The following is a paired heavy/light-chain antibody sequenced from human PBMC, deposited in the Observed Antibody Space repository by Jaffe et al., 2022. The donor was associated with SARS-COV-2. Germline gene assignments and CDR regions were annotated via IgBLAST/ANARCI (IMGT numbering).Heavy chain of an antibody. J-gene: IGHJ5*02. CDR3: AKGGWSTPIDP. V-gene: IGHV3-23*01. CDR1: GFTFTTSS. Sequence: EVHLLESGGGVVQPGGSLRLSCVASGFTFTTSSMTWVRQAPGKGLEWVSVITETAGTTKYAEPVKGRFSISRDNSKNTMYLQMTGLRVEDTAVYYCAKGGWSTPIDPWGQGTLVTVSS. CDR2: ITETAGTT. D-gene: IGHD6-19*01.
Light chain of an antibody. Sequence: EIVLTQSPDTLSLSPGERATLSCRASQSVNTFLVWYQQKLGQPPRLLIYDASNRATGIPARFSGSGSGTDFTLTISSLEPDDFAVYYCHQRTSWPRTFGQGTKVDIK. CDR3: HQRTSWPRT. CDR2: DAS. V-gene: IGKV3-11*01. CDR1: QSVNTF. J-gene: IGKJ1*01.